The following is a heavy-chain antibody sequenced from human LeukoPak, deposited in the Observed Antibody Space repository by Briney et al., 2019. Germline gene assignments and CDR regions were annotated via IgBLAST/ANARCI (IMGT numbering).Heavy chain of an antibody. J-gene: IGHJ6*02. CDR2: IYYSGST. V-gene: IGHV4-30-4*08. Sequence: SQTLSLTCTVSGGSISSGDYYWSWLRQPPGKGLEWIGYIYYSGSTYYNPSLKSRVTISVDTSKNQFSLKLSSVTAADTAVYYCARGGRVGVLWFGEAYYGMDVWGQGTTVTVSS. D-gene: IGHD3-10*01. CDR3: ARGGRVGVLWFGEAYYGMDV. CDR1: GGSISSGDYY.